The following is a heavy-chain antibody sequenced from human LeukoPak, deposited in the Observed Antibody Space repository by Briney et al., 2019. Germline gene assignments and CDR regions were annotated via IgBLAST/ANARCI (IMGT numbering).Heavy chain of an antibody. CDR2: ISGSGGST. CDR3: AKGDQGKGSYSIVPFDY. J-gene: IGHJ4*02. D-gene: IGHD1-26*01. V-gene: IGHV3-23*01. Sequence: GGSLRLSCAASGFTFSSDAMSWVRQAPGKGLEWVSAISGSGGSTYYADSVKGRFTISRDNSKNTLYLQMNSLRAEDTAVYYCAKGDQGKGSYSIVPFDYWGQGTLVTVSS. CDR1: GFTFSSDA.